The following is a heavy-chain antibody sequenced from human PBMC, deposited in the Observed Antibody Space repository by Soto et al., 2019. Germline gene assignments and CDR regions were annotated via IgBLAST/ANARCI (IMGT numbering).Heavy chain of an antibody. CDR1: GYISSNFW. CDR3: VRGGSHSFDY. Sequence: EVQLVESGGDLVQPGWSLRLSCGASGYISSNFWMSWVRQAPGKGLEWVANIKEDGSEKYHVDSVKGRFTISRDNAKNLMYLQMDSLRAEDTAEYKCVRGGSHSFDYWGQGTLVTVSS. J-gene: IGHJ4*02. CDR2: IKEDGSEK. D-gene: IGHD1-26*01. V-gene: IGHV3-7*05.